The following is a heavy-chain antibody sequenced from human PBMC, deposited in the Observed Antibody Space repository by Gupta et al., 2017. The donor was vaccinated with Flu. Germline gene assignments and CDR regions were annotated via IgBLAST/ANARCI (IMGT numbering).Heavy chain of an antibody. CDR1: G. CDR2: LSQDGRSR. Sequence: GLRWGRQGPGRGLEWVSILSQDGRSRYYGDSMRGRFAISRDNSKNSLDLQMDSLRPEDAAVYYCVKEKDGSGRLLAVGGRGQETMVTVSS. CDR3: VKEKDGSGRLLAVGG. V-gene: IGHV3-30*18. J-gene: IGHJ3*01. D-gene: IGHD3-10*01.